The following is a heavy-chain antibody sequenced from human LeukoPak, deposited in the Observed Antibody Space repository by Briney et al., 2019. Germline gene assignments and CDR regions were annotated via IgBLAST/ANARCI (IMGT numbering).Heavy chain of an antibody. CDR3: AREPYCSSTSCSQTDAFDI. V-gene: IGHV3-7*01. J-gene: IGHJ3*02. D-gene: IGHD2-2*01. Sequence: GGSLRLSCAASGFTFSSYWMSWVRQAPGKGLEWVANIKQDGSEKYYVDSVKGRFTISRDNAKNSLYLQMNSLGAEDTAVYYCAREPYCSSTSCSQTDAFDIWGQGTMVTVSS. CDR1: GFTFSSYW. CDR2: IKQDGSEK.